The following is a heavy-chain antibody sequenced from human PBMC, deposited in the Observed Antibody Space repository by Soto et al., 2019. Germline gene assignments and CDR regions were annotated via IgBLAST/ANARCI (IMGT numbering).Heavy chain of an antibody. CDR1: GGNIRGYY. CDR2: INHSGST. J-gene: IGHJ5*02. D-gene: IGHD6-13*01. V-gene: IGHV4-34*08. Sequence: PLETMSLTYAVDGGNIRGYYWSWISKTPGKGLEWIGEINHSGSTNYNPSLKSRVTISVDTSKNQFSLKLSSVTAADTAVYYCAGGIAAAGSVNWFDPWGQGTLVTVSS. CDR3: AGGIAAAGSVNWFDP.